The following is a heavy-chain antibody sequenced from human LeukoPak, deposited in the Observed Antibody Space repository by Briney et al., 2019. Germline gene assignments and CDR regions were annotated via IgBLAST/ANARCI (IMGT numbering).Heavy chain of an antibody. CDR3: ARGLRAVAGTSYWFDP. Sequence: SPTLSLTFAIAGDSFSINSAAWNWVRQSPARGLEWLGSTYYRAKWYNDYAVSVKSRITINPDTSKNQFSLQLNSVTPEDTAVYYCARGLRAVAGTSYWFDPWGQGTLVTVSS. J-gene: IGHJ5*02. V-gene: IGHV6-1*01. D-gene: IGHD6-19*01. CDR1: GDSFSINSAA. CDR2: TYYRAKWYN.